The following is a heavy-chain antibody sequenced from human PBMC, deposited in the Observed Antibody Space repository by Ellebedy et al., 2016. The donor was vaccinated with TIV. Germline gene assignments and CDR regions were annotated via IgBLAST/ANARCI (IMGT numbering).Heavy chain of an antibody. CDR2: ISSDGGA. CDR1: GFTFISYA. D-gene: IGHD2-15*01. CDR3: AKCRHDTSCLLEY. V-gene: IGHV3-23*01. J-gene: IGHJ4*02. Sequence: GESLKISCAASGFTFISYAMSWVRQAPGEGLEWVSTISSDGGANYADSVKGRFTISRDSSKDTLFLEMDSLRAGDTAVYYCAKCRHDTSCLLEYWGQGTPVTVSS.